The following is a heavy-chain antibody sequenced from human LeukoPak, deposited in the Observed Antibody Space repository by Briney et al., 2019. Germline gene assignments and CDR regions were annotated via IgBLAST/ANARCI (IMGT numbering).Heavy chain of an antibody. CDR2: IRSDGSNK. J-gene: IGHJ4*02. CDR1: GFTFSTSG. V-gene: IGHV3-30*02. Sequence: GGSLRLSCAASGFTFSTSGMHWVRQAPDKGLEWVAFIRSDGSNKYYADSVKGRFTISRDNSKNTLYLQMNSLRADDTALYYCAKDSRNLPFDYWGQGALVTVSS. CDR3: AKDSRNLPFDY.